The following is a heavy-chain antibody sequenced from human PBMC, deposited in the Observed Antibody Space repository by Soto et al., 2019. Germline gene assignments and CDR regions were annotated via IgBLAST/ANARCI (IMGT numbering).Heavy chain of an antibody. CDR2: IYYSGST. D-gene: IGHD3-10*01. CDR1: GGSISSGGYY. V-gene: IGHV4-31*03. Sequence: QVQLQESGPGLVKPSQTLSLTCTVSGGSISSGGYYWSWIRQHPGKGLEWIGYIYYSGSTYYNPSLKSRVTISVDTSKNPFSLKLSSGTAADTAVYYCARAGPASGSYYKPTDYWGQGTLVTVSS. J-gene: IGHJ4*02. CDR3: ARAGPASGSYYKPTDY.